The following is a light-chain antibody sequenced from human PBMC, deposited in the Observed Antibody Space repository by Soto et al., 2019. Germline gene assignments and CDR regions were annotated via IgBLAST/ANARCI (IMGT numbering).Light chain of an antibody. CDR1: QSVRSSY. V-gene: IGKV3-20*01. CDR3: KQYGGSKIK. Sequence: IVLTQSPFTLALSPGERATLSCRASQSVRSSYLAWYQQRPVQAPRLLISDASNRATGIPDRFSGSGSGTELTITISRMEPEDFELYYCKQYGGSKIKFGQGTSMAIK. J-gene: IGKJ5*01. CDR2: DAS.